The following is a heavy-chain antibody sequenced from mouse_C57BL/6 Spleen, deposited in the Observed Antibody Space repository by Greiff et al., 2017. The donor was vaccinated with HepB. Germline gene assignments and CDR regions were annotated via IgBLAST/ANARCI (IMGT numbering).Heavy chain of an antibody. CDR1: GYTFTSYW. V-gene: IGHV1-61*01. Sequence: QVQLKQSGAELVRPGSSVKLSCKASGYTFTSYWMDWVKQRPGQGLEWIGNIYPSDSETHYNQKFKDKATLTVDKSSSTAYMQLSSLTSEDSAVYYCARFPHDDGYQAWFAYWGQGTLVTVSA. CDR2: IYPSDSET. CDR3: ARFPHDDGYQAWFAY. D-gene: IGHD2-3*01. J-gene: IGHJ3*01.